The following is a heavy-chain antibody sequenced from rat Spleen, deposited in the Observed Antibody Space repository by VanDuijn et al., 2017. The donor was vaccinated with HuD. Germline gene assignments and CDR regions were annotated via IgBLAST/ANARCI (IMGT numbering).Heavy chain of an antibody. Sequence: EVQLVESGGGLVQPGRSLKLSCAASGFTFRNYGMHWIRQAPTKGLEWVATISYGDRSGHSSTYYRDSVKGRFTISRDNAKSTLYLQMDSLRSEDTATYYCARLDSSLYVMDAWGQGASVTVSS. CDR3: ARLDSSLYVMDA. J-gene: IGHJ4*01. CDR1: GFTFRNYG. V-gene: IGHV5-19*01. CDR2: ISYGDRSGHSST. D-gene: IGHD1-2*01.